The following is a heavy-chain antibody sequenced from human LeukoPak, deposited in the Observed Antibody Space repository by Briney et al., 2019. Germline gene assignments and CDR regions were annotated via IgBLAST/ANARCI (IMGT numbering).Heavy chain of an antibody. V-gene: IGHV3-23*01. CDR1: GFTFSSYA. D-gene: IGHD4-17*01. CDR3: AKDDGYYGDADDAFDI. Sequence: GGSLRLSCAASGFTFSSYAMSWVRQAPGKGLEWVSAISGSGGSTYYADSVKGRFTISRDNSKNTLYLQMNSLRAEDTAVYYCAKDDGYYGDADDAFDIWGQGTMVTVSS. CDR2: ISGSGGST. J-gene: IGHJ3*02.